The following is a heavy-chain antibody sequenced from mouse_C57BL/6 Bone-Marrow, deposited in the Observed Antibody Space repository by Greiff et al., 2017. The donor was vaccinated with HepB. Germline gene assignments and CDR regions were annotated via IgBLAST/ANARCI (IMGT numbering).Heavy chain of an antibody. J-gene: IGHJ4*01. D-gene: IGHD1-1*01. CDR2: LWSGGST. CDR3: ARRGLFITTVVATDYYAMDY. Sequence: QVHVKQSGPGLVQPSQSLSITCTVSGFSLTSYGVHWVRQSPGKGLEWLGVLWSGGSTDYNAAFISRLSISKDNSKSQVFFKMNSLQADDTAIYYCARRGLFITTVVATDYYAMDYWGQGTSVTVSS. CDR1: GFSLTSYG. V-gene: IGHV2-2*01.